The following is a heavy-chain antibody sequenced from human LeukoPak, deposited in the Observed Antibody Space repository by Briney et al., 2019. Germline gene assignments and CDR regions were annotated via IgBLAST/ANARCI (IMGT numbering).Heavy chain of an antibody. V-gene: IGHV5-51*01. J-gene: IGHJ3*02. CDR1: GYSFTSYW. CDR3: AYTMITGAFDI. Sequence: GESLKISCKGSGYSFTSYWIGWVRQMPGKGLEWMGIIFPGDSGTRYSPSFQGQVTISVDKSISTAYLQWSSLKASDTAMYYCAYTMITGAFDIWGQGTMVTVSS. D-gene: IGHD3-16*01. CDR2: IFPGDSGT.